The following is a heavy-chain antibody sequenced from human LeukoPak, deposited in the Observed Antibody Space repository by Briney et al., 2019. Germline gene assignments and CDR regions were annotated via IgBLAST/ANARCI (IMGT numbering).Heavy chain of an antibody. V-gene: IGHV3-30-3*01. CDR1: GFTFSSYT. CDR2: ISYDGSNK. J-gene: IGHJ4*02. Sequence: AGGSLRLSCAASGFTFSSYTMHWVRQAPGKGLEWVALISYDGSNKYYADSVKGRFTISRDNSKNTLYLQMNSLRAEDTAVYYCARDDSSGYYGERFDYWGQGTLVTVSS. CDR3: ARDDSSGYYGERFDY. D-gene: IGHD3-22*01.